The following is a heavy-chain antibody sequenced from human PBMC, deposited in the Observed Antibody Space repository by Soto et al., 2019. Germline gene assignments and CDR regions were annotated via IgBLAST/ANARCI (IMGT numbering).Heavy chain of an antibody. CDR3: ARTFDYYGMDV. CDR1: GYSIASGYY. CDR2: IYHAGSV. J-gene: IGHJ6*02. V-gene: IGHV4-38-2*01. Sequence: TSETLSLTCAVSGYSIASGYYWAWIRQSPGKGLEWIGSIYHAGSVYYNPSLNSRVAVSLDTSKNHFSLKLTSLTAADTAVYYCARTFDYYGMDVWGQGTTVTVSS.